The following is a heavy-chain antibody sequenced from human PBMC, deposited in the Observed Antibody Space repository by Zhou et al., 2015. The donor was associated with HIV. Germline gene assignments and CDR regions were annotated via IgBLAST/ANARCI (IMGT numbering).Heavy chain of an antibody. CDR1: GDTFSTNG. CDR3: ARDTTGYCSGGSCYEYYFDY. V-gene: IGHV1-69*06. J-gene: IGHJ4*02. CDR2: IIPIFGTT. D-gene: IGHD2-15*01. Sequence: QVQLEQSGAEVKKPGSSVKVSCKVSGDTFSTNGITWVRQAPGKGLEWMGGIIPIFGTTNYAQKFQGRVTMTADKSTTTAYMDLRSLKSEDTAVYYCARDTTGYCSGGSCYEYYFDYWGQGTLVTVSS.